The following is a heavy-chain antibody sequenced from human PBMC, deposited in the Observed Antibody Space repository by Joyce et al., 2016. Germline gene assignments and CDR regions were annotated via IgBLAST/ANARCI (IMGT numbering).Heavy chain of an antibody. D-gene: IGHD1-26*01. CDR1: GFSLSTSGVG. J-gene: IGHJ2*01. CDR3: AHRPGRGSNGYFDI. Sequence: QITLKESGPTLMKPTQTLTLTCTFSGFSLSTSGVGVGWIRQPPEKALEWLGLIYWNDDKHYSPSLESRLTITTDTSKKQVVLTMTNMDPVDTATYYCAHRPGRGSNGYFDIWGPGTLVTVSS. V-gene: IGHV2-5*01. CDR2: IYWNDDK.